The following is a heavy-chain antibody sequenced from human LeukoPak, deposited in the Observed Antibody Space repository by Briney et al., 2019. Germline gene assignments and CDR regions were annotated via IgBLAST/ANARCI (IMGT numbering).Heavy chain of an antibody. Sequence: GGSLRLSCAASGFTFSSYWMSWVRQAPGKGLEWVANIKQDGSEKYYVDSVKGRFTISRDNAKNSLYLQMSSLRADDTAVYYCARDRDWGYVDYWGQGTLVTVSS. V-gene: IGHV3-7*01. J-gene: IGHJ4*02. CDR2: IKQDGSEK. CDR1: GFTFSSYW. CDR3: ARDRDWGYVDY. D-gene: IGHD7-27*01.